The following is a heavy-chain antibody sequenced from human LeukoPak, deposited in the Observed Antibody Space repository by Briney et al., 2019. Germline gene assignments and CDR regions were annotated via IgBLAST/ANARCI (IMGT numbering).Heavy chain of an antibody. CDR2: ISSSSSYI. V-gene: IGHV3-21*01. CDR1: GFTFSSYN. CDR3: ASGCSSTSCYRRRFDY. D-gene: IGHD2-2*01. Sequence: GGSLRLSCAASGFTFSSYNMNWVRQAPGKGLEWVSSISSSSSYIYYADSVKGRFTISRDNAKNSLYLQMNSLRAEDTAVYYCASGCSSTSCYRRRFDYWGQGTLVTVSS. J-gene: IGHJ4*02.